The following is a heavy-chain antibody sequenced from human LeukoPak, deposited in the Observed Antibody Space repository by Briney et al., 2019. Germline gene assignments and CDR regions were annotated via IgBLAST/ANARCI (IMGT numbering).Heavy chain of an antibody. Sequence: SETLSLTCTVSGGSISSYYWSWIRQPPGKGLEWIGYIYYSGSTNYNPSLKSRVTISVDTSKNQFSLKLSSVTAADTAVYYCAREGGEGSGYSWYYYYMDVWGKGTTVTVSS. J-gene: IGHJ6*03. D-gene: IGHD3-3*01. CDR3: AREGGEGSGYSWYYYYMDV. V-gene: IGHV4-59*01. CDR1: GGSISSYY. CDR2: IYYSGST.